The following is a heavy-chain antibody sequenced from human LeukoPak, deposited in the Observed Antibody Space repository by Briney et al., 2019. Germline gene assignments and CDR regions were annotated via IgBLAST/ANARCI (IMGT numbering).Heavy chain of an antibody. J-gene: IGHJ4*02. CDR3: ARIYVWGSYRFDY. V-gene: IGHV4-34*01. Sequence: ETLSLTCAVYVGSFSGYYWSWIRQPPGKGLEWIGEINHSGSTNYNPSLKSRVTISVDTAKNQLSLELSAGTAADTAVYYCARIYVWGSYRFDYWGQGSLVAVSS. D-gene: IGHD3-16*02. CDR2: INHSGST. CDR1: VGSFSGYY.